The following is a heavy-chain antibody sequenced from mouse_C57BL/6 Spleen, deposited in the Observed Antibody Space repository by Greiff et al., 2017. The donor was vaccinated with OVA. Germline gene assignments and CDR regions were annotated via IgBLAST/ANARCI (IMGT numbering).Heavy chain of an antibody. CDR3: ERMESYGSSPYWYFDV. Sequence: VQLQQPGTELVKPGASVKLSCKASGYTFTSYWMHWVKQRPGQGLEWIGNINPSNGGTNYNEKFKSKATLTVDKSSSTAYMQLSSLTSEDSAVCTGERMESYGSSPYWYFDVWGTGTTVTVSS. D-gene: IGHD1-1*01. CDR1: GYTFTSYW. V-gene: IGHV1-53*01. CDR2: INPSNGGT. J-gene: IGHJ1*03.